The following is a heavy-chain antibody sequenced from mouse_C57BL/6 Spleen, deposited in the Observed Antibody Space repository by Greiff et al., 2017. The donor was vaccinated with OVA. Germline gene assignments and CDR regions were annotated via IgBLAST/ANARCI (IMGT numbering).Heavy chain of an antibody. D-gene: IGHD1-1*01. CDR2: IYPGSGNT. V-gene: IGHV1-76*01. J-gene: IGHJ1*03. CDR1: GYTFTDYY. CDR3: ARNYGSSYDWYFDV. Sequence: QVQLKQSGAELVRPGASVKLSCKASGYTFTDYYINWVKQRPGQGLEWIARIYPGSGNTYYNEKFKGKATLTAEKSSSTAYMQLSSLTSEDSAVYVCARNYGSSYDWYFDVWGTGTTVTVSS.